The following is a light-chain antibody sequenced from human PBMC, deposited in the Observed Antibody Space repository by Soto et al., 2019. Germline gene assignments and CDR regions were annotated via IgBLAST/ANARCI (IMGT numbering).Light chain of an antibody. J-gene: IGKJ2*02. CDR3: MQSIHFPCT. CDR1: QSLLHSDGKTY. CDR2: EVS. V-gene: IGKV2D-29*01. Sequence: DIVMTQTPLSLSVTPGQPASISCKSSQSLLHSDGKTYLSWYLQKPGQPPQLLIQEVSNRFSGVPDKFSGSGSGTDFTLKISRVEAEDVGVYYCMQSIHFPCTFGQGTKLDIK.